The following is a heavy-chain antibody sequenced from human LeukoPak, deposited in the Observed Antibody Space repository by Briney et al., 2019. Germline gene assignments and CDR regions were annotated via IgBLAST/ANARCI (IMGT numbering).Heavy chain of an antibody. D-gene: IGHD3-16*01. Sequence: GGSLRLSCAASGFTFSSYAMHWVRQAPGKGLEWVAVISYDGSNKYYADSVKGRFTVSRDNSKNTLHLQMNSLRVEDTAVYYCAKDRERRGSFCDYWGQGTLVTVSS. CDR1: GFTFSSYA. V-gene: IGHV3-30-3*01. J-gene: IGHJ4*02. CDR2: ISYDGSNK. CDR3: AKDRERRGSFCDY.